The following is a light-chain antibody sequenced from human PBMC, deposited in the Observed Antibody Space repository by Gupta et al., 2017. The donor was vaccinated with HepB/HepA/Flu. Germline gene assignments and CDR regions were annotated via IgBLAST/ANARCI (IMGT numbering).Light chain of an antibody. V-gene: IGKV1-9*01. Sequence: DIQLTQSPSFLSASVGDRVTITCRASQGISTYLAWYQQKPGKAPKILIYAASTLQPEVPSRFSGSGSGTEFTLTISTLQPEDFATYYCQQLNRYPQITFGQGTQLEIK. J-gene: IGKJ5*01. CDR3: QQLNRYPQIT. CDR2: AAS. CDR1: QGISTY.